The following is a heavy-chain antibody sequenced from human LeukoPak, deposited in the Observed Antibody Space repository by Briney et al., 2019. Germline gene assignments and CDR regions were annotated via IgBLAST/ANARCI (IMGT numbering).Heavy chain of an antibody. CDR3: ARLIPGTQY. Sequence: PSETLSLTCTVSGGSISSYYWSWIRQPPGKGLKWIGYIYYSGSTNYNPSLKSRVTISVDTSKNQFSLKLSSVTAADTAVYYCARLIPGTQYWGQGTLVTVSS. D-gene: IGHD3-16*01. J-gene: IGHJ4*02. CDR1: GGSISSYY. CDR2: IYYSGST. V-gene: IGHV4-59*01.